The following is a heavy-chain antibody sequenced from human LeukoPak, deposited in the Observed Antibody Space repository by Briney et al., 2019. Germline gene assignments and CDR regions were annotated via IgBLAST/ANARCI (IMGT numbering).Heavy chain of an antibody. Sequence: GGSLRLSCAASGFTFSGSALHWVRQASGKGLEWVGRIRSTANGYATAYAASAKGRFTISRDDSKNTAYLQMDSLKTEDTAVYYCTGNYYGSGSYADFDYWGQGTLVTVSS. CDR1: GFTFSGSA. V-gene: IGHV3-73*01. D-gene: IGHD3-10*01. J-gene: IGHJ4*02. CDR3: TGNYYGSGSYADFDY. CDR2: IRSTANGYAT.